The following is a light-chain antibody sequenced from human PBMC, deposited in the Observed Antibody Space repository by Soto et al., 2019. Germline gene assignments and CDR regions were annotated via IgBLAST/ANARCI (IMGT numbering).Light chain of an antibody. CDR2: AAS. V-gene: IGKV1-39*01. Sequence: DIQMNQSPSSLYASVGDRVTITCRASQSISSYLNWYQQKPGKAPKLLIYAASSLQSGVPSRFSGSGSGTDFTLTISSLQPEDFATYYCQQSYSTPRTFGQGTKLEIK. CDR1: QSISSY. CDR3: QQSYSTPRT. J-gene: IGKJ2*01.